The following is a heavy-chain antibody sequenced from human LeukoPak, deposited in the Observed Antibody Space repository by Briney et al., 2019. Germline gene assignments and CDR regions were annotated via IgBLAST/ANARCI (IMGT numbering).Heavy chain of an antibody. J-gene: IGHJ4*02. D-gene: IGHD5-24*01. CDR2: ISSSGSTI. CDR1: GFTFSSYE. CDR3: ARSPGSRERRFDY. Sequence: GGSLRLSCAASGFTFSSYEMNWVRQAPGKGLEWVSYISSSGSTIYYADSVKGRFTISRDNAKNSLYLQMNSLRAEDTAVYYCARSPGSRERRFDYWGQGTLVTVSS. V-gene: IGHV3-48*03.